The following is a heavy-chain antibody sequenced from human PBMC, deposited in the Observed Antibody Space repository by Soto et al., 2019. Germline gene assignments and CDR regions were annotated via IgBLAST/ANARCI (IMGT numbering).Heavy chain of an antibody. J-gene: IGHJ4*02. CDR2: IYYSGRT. CDR1: GGSIRDYF. Sequence: QVQLQESGPGLVKPSETLSLTCTVSGGSIRDYFWTWIRQPPGKGLEWIGYIYYSGRTNYNPSLKSRVSISVDTSKNHFSLQLRSVTAADTAVYYCARVGGDDFGDSGGFDYWGLGTLVTVSS. V-gene: IGHV4-59*01. CDR3: ARVGGDDFGDSGGFDY. D-gene: IGHD4-17*01.